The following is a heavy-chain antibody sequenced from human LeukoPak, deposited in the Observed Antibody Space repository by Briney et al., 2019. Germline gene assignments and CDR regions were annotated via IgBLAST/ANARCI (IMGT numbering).Heavy chain of an antibody. CDR3: AKDRGRSGSRPWDY. Sequence: GGSLRLSCAASGFTFSSYAMSWVRQAPEKGLEWVSAISGSGGSTYYADSVKGRFTISRDNSKNTLYLQMNSLRAEDTAVYYCAKDRGRSGSRPWDYWGQGTLVTVSS. D-gene: IGHD3-10*01. CDR1: GFTFSSYA. V-gene: IGHV3-23*01. CDR2: ISGSGGST. J-gene: IGHJ4*02.